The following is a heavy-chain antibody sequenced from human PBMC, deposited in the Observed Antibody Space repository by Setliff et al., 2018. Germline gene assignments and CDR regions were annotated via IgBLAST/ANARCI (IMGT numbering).Heavy chain of an antibody. CDR1: GGSISSYY. V-gene: IGHV4-4*07. CDR3: SRETNSTSWRSFDY. CDR2: IFTSEST. D-gene: IGHD2-2*01. J-gene: IGHJ4*02. Sequence: SETLSLTCTVSGGSISSYYWSWIRQPAGKGLEWIGRIFTSESTNYNPSLKSRVTMSVDTSKIQFSLKLSSVTAADTAVYYCSRETNSTSWRSFDYWGQGTLVTVSS.